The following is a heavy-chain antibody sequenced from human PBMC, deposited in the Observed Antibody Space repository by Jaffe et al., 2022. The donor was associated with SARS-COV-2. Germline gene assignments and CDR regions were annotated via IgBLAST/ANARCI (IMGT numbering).Heavy chain of an antibody. CDR1: GFTFSSYS. J-gene: IGHJ6*02. V-gene: IGHV3-21*01. Sequence: EVQLVESGGGLVKPGGSLRLSCAASGFTFSSYSMNWVRQAPGKGLEWVSSISSSSSYIYYADSVKGRFTISRDNAKNSLYLQMNSLRAEDTAVYYCARDYTIFGVVMVDGMDVWGQGTTVTVSS. D-gene: IGHD3-3*01. CDR3: ARDYTIFGVVMVDGMDV. CDR2: ISSSSSYI.